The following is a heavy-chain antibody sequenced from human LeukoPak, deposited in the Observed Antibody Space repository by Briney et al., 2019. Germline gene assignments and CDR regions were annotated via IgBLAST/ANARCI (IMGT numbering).Heavy chain of an antibody. CDR2: VIPIFGTA. J-gene: IGHJ5*02. CDR3: ARLQDCSSTSCYPGNWFDP. D-gene: IGHD2-2*01. Sequence: SVKVSCKASGYTFTGYYLHWVRQAPGQGLEWMGGVIPIFGTANYAQKFQGRVTITTDESTSTAYMELSSLRSEDTAVYYCARLQDCSSTSCYPGNWFDPWGQGTLVTVSS. V-gene: IGHV1-69*05. CDR1: GYTFTGYY.